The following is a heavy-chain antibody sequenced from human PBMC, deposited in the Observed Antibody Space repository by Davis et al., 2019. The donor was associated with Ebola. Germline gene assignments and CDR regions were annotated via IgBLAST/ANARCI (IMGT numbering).Heavy chain of an antibody. J-gene: IGHJ5*02. CDR1: GGSFSGYF. V-gene: IGHV4-34*01. D-gene: IGHD3-3*01. CDR2: IHQSGNP. Sequence: MPSETLSLTCDVYGGSFSGYFWSWIRQSPGKGLEWIGDIHQSGNPNYNPSLKSRVTISVDTSKNQFSLKLSSVTAADTAVYYCARIDYDFWSGYYGGNWFDPWGQGTLVTVSS. CDR3: ARIDYDFWSGYYGGNWFDP.